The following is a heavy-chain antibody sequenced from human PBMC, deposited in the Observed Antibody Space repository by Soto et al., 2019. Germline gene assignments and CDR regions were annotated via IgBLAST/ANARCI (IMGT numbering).Heavy chain of an antibody. V-gene: IGHV3-30*18. J-gene: IGHJ4*02. CDR1: GFTFSSYG. CDR2: ISYDGSNK. D-gene: IGHD6-13*01. Sequence: ESGGGVVQPGRSLRLSCAASGFTFSSYGMHWVRQAPGKGLEWVAVISYDGSNKYYADSVKGRFTISRDNSKNTLYLQMNSLRAEDTAVYYCAKEPQYSSSWYPLGYWGQGTLVTVSS. CDR3: AKEPQYSSSWYPLGY.